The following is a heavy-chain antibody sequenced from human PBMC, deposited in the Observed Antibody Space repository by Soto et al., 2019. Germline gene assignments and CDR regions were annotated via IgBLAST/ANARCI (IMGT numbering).Heavy chain of an antibody. Sequence: PGGSLRLSCAASGFTFSSYEMNWVRQAPGKGLEWVSYISSSGSTIYYADSVKGRFTISRDNAKNSLYLQMNSLRAEDTAVYYCAREHYRVAARPGSIDYWGQGTLVTVSS. J-gene: IGHJ4*02. CDR1: GFTFSSYE. CDR2: ISSSGSTI. CDR3: AREHYRVAARPGSIDY. D-gene: IGHD6-6*01. V-gene: IGHV3-48*03.